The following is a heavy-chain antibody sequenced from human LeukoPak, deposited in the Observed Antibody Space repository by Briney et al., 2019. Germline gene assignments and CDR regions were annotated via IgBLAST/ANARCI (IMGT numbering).Heavy chain of an antibody. CDR3: ARDLRFGELSEYYFDY. V-gene: IGHV3-21*01. CDR1: GFTFSSYS. J-gene: IGHJ4*02. Sequence: GGSLRLSCAASGFTFSSYSMNWVRQAPGKGLEWVSSISSSSSYIYYADSVKGRFTISRGNAKNSLYLQMNSLRAEDTAVYYCARDLRFGELSEYYFDYWGQGTLVTVSS. CDR2: ISSSSSYI. D-gene: IGHD3-10*01.